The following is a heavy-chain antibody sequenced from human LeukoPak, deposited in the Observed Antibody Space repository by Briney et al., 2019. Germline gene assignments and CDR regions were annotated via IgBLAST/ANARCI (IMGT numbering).Heavy chain of an antibody. CDR3: ARSVRGGYFDWKYDY. CDR2: INPNSGGT. D-gene: IGHD3-9*01. V-gene: IGHV1-2*04. CDR1: GYTFTGYY. Sequence: GASVKVSCKASGYTFTGYYMHWVRQAPGQGLEWMGWINPNSGGTNYAQKFQGWVTMTRDTSISTAYMELSRLRSDDTAVYYCARSVRGGYFDWKYDYWGQGTLVTVSS. J-gene: IGHJ4*02.